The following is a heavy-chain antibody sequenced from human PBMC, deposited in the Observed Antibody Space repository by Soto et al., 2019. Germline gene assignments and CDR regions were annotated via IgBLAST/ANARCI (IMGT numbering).Heavy chain of an antibody. CDR3: ARHLGYFSGGCCYSLPMYNWFDP. J-gene: IGHJ5*02. V-gene: IGHV4-39*01. CDR2: IYYSGST. D-gene: IGHD2-15*01. CDR1: GGSISSSSYY. Sequence: SETLSLTCTVSGGSISSSSYYWGWIRQPPGKGLEWIGSIYYSGSTYYNPSLKSRVTISVDTSKNQFSLKLSSVTAADTAVYYCARHLGYFSGGCCYSLPMYNWFDPWGQGTLVPVSS.